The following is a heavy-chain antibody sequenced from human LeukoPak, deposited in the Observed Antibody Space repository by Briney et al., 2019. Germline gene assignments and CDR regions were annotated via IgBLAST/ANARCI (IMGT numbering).Heavy chain of an antibody. CDR3: ARDQISTWHSNNAFDV. V-gene: IGHV4-4*07. CDR2: IYTSGST. CDR1: GGSISSYY. J-gene: IGHJ3*01. D-gene: IGHD6-13*01. Sequence: PSETLSLTCTVSGGSISSYYWSWIRQPAGKGLEWIGRIYTSGSTNYNPSLKSRVTMSVDTSKNQFSLKLSSVTAADTAVYYCARDQISTWHSNNAFDVWGQGTMVTVSS.